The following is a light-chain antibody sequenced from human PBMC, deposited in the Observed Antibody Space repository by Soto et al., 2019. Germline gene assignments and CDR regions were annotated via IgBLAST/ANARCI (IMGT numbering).Light chain of an antibody. CDR1: QTISSW. CDR3: QHDNLYSEA. CDR2: KAS. Sequence: DIQMTQSPSTLSGSVGDRVTITCRASQTISSWLAWYQQKPGKAPKLLIYKASTLKIGGPSRCSGSGSGTEVTLTIISLQPEDFATYDIQHDNLYSEAYGQGTNVELK. V-gene: IGKV1-5*03. J-gene: IGKJ1*01.